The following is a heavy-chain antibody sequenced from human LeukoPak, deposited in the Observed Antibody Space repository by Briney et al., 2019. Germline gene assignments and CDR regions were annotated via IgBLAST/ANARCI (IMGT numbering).Heavy chain of an antibody. CDR1: GYTFTGYY. CDR3: ARVVVVAATADP. J-gene: IGHJ5*02. D-gene: IGHD2-15*01. Sequence: ASVKVSXKASGYTFTGYYMHWVRQAPGQGLEWIGRINPNSGGTNYAQKFQGRVTMTRDTSISTAYMELSRLRSDDTAVYYCARVVVVAATADPWGQGTLVTVSS. V-gene: IGHV1-2*06. CDR2: INPNSGGT.